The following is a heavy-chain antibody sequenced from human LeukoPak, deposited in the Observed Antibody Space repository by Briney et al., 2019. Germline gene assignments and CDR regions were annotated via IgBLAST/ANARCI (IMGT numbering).Heavy chain of an antibody. J-gene: IGHJ3*02. CDR3: AKDFLLLWSGGTAFDI. Sequence: PGGSLRLSCAASGFSFSSCGMHWVRQAPGKGLEWVTDFLYDGSKKYYADSVKGRFTISRDTSKNTLYLQMNSLRPDDTAVYYCAKDFLLLWSGGTAFDIWGQGTMVTVSS. D-gene: IGHD3-10*01. CDR2: FLYDGSKK. CDR1: GFSFSSCG. V-gene: IGHV3-30*18.